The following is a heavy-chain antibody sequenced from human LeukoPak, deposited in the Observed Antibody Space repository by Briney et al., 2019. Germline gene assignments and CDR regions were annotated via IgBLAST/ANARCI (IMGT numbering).Heavy chain of an antibody. CDR1: GYTFTSYG. CDR3: ARAYPTYYYDSSGYYFDY. D-gene: IGHD3-22*01. Sequence: ASVKVSCKASGYTFTSYGSSWVRQAPGQGLEWMGWINPNSGGTNYAQKFQGRVTMTRDTSISTAYMELSRLRSDDTAVYYCARAYPTYYYDSSGYYFDYWGQGTLVTVSS. V-gene: IGHV1-2*02. CDR2: INPNSGGT. J-gene: IGHJ4*02.